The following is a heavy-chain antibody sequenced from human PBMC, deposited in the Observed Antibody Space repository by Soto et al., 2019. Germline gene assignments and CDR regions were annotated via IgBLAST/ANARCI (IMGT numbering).Heavy chain of an antibody. CDR2: ISGSGGST. D-gene: IGHD3-10*01. CDR1: GFTFSSYA. CDR3: AKGTMVRGVITGFDY. V-gene: IGHV3-23*01. Sequence: EVQLLESGGGLVQPGGSLRLSCAASGFTFSSYAMSWVRQAPGKGLEWVSAISGSGGSTYYADSVKGRFTISRDNSKNTLDLQMNSLRAEDTAVYYCAKGTMVRGVITGFDYWGQGTLVTVSS. J-gene: IGHJ4*02.